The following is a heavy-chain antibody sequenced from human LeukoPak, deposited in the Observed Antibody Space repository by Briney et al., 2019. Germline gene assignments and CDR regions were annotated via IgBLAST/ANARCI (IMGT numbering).Heavy chain of an antibody. D-gene: IGHD5-12*01. V-gene: IGHV3-21*01. CDR2: ISSDGSFI. J-gene: IGHJ4*02. CDR1: GFTFSSYT. Sequence: PGGSLRLSCAASGFTFSSYTINWVRQAPGRGLEWVSSISSDGSFIFYGDSVRCRFTISRDNAKNSVYLQMKSLSADDTAVYYCAIFGGYSGYDLFDYWGQGALVTVSS. CDR3: AIFGGYSGYDLFDY.